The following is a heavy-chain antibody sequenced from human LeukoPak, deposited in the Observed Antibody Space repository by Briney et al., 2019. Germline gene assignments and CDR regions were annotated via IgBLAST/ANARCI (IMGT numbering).Heavy chain of an antibody. CDR3: ARVATGSYHFDY. V-gene: IGHV3-33*01. J-gene: IGHJ4*02. CDR2: IWYDGSNK. D-gene: IGHD1-26*01. CDR1: GFTFSSYG. Sequence: PGESLRLSCAASGFTFSSYGMHWVRQAPGKGLEWVVVIWYDGSNKYYADSVKGRFTISRDNSKNTLYLQMNSLRVEDTAVYYCARVATGSYHFDYWGQGTLVTVSS.